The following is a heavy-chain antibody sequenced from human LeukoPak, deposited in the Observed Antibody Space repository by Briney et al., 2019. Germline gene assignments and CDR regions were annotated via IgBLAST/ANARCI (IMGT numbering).Heavy chain of an antibody. CDR2: ISGSGGST. CDR3: ARGPHYGARSDYLDY. V-gene: IGHV3-23*01. Sequence: GGSLRLSCAASGFTFSSYAMSWVRQAPGKGLEWVSAISGSGGSTYYADSVKGRFTISRDDARNSLFLQMNSLRAEDTAVYYCARGPHYGARSDYLDYWGQGTLVTVSS. J-gene: IGHJ4*02. D-gene: IGHD3-10*01. CDR1: GFTFSSYA.